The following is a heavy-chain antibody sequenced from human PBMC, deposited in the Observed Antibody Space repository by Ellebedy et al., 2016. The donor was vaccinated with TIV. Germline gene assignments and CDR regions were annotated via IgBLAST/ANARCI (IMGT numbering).Heavy chain of an antibody. CDR3: AREGYGDYIYYGMDV. CDR2: INPNSGGT. J-gene: IGHJ6*02. V-gene: IGHV1-2*02. Sequence: ASVKVSXXASGYTFTGYYMHWVRQAPGQGLEWMGWINPNSGGTNYAQKFQGRVTMTRDTSISTAYMELSRLRSDDTAVYYCAREGYGDYIYYGMDVWGQGTTVTVSS. CDR1: GYTFTGYY. D-gene: IGHD4-17*01.